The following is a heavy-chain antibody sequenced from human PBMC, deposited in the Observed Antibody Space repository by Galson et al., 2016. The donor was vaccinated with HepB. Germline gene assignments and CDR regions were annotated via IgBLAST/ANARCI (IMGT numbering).Heavy chain of an antibody. D-gene: IGHD3-10*01. CDR2: IYYSGNT. J-gene: IGHJ6*02. CDR3: ARNRGNNYYAMDV. CDR1: GYSISGSNW. V-gene: IGHV4-28*01. Sequence: LSLTCDVSGYSISGSNWWGWIRQPPGKRLEWIGNIYYSGNTYYNPSLKSRLTMLVDTSKNQISLKLSSVTAVDTAVYYCARNRGNNYYAMDVWGQGTTVTVSS.